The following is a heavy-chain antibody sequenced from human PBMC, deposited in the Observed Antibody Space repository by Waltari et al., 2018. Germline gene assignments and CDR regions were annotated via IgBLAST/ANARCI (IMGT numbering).Heavy chain of an antibody. J-gene: IGHJ3*02. CDR2: IIPMFETA. CDR3: ARGGLYGQQLLESAFEI. Sequence: QVHLVQSGAEVKKPGSSVTVSCKASGGSFSTYAITWVRQAPGQGLEWMGGIIPMFETANYAQKFQERVTITTDGSMTTAYMELSSLTSEDTAVYYCARGGLYGQQLLESAFEIWGQGTKVTVAS. D-gene: IGHD6-13*01. CDR1: GGSFSTYA. V-gene: IGHV1-69*01.